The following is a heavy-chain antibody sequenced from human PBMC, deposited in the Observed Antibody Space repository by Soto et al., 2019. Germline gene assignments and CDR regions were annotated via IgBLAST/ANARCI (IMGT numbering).Heavy chain of an antibody. Sequence: GGSLRLSCAASGFTFSSYDMHWVRQATGKGLEWVSVIGTGDDTYYSGSVMGRFTVSRENAKNSLFLQMNSLRAGDTAVYYCARISRDSGYYFDYWGQGTLVTVSS. CDR1: GFTFSSYD. CDR3: ARISRDSGYYFDY. V-gene: IGHV3-13*01. J-gene: IGHJ4*02. CDR2: IGTGDDT. D-gene: IGHD3-22*01.